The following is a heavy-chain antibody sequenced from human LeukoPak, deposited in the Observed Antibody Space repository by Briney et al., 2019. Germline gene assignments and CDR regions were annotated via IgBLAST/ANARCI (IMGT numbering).Heavy chain of an antibody. D-gene: IGHD6-13*01. CDR2: INPDGSST. Sequence: GGSLRLSCAASGFTFSSSWMHWVRQAPGKGLVYVSHINPDGSSTIYADSVKGRFTISRDNAKNTLYLQMHSLRAEDTAVYYCARVAAAGTSGWFDPWGQGNLVTVSS. J-gene: IGHJ5*02. CDR1: GFTFSSSW. V-gene: IGHV3-74*01. CDR3: ARVAAAGTSGWFDP.